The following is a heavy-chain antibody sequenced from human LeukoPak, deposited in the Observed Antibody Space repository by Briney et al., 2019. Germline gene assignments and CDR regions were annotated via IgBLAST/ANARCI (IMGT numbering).Heavy chain of an antibody. D-gene: IGHD3-22*01. Sequence: PSETPSLTCTVSGGSISSYYWSWIRQPAGKGLEWIGRIYTTGSTNYNPSLKSRVTMSVDTSKNQFSLELSSVTAADTAVYYCARDQYYYDRSGYPVNWFDSWGQGTLVTVSS. J-gene: IGHJ5*01. CDR2: IYTTGST. CDR3: ARDQYYYDRSGYPVNWFDS. CDR1: GGSISSYY. V-gene: IGHV4-4*07.